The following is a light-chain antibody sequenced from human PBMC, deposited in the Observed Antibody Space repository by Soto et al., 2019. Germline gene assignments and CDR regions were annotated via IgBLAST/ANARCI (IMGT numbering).Light chain of an antibody. CDR3: TSYSRYRVLV. CDR1: SSDIGGYKY. CDR2: EVS. Sequence: QSALTQPASVSGSLGQSITISCTGTSSDIGGYKYVSWYQQHPGKAPKLIIFEVSNRPSGVSDRFSGSNSGNTASLTISGLQAEDEADYYCTSYSRYRVLVFGGGTMVTVL. V-gene: IGLV2-14*01. J-gene: IGLJ3*02.